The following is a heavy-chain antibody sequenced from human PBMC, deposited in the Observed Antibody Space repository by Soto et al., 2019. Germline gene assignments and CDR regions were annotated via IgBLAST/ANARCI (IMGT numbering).Heavy chain of an antibody. CDR2: ISGSGGST. J-gene: IGHJ6*02. Sequence: GGSLRLSCAASGFTFSSYAMSWVRQAPGKGLEWVSAISGSGGSTYYADSVKGRFTISRDNSKNTLYLQMNSPRAEDTAVYYYAKESGRGTLYYYYGMGVWGQGTTVTVSS. D-gene: IGHD1-1*01. CDR1: GFTFSSYA. CDR3: AKESGRGTLYYYYGMGV. V-gene: IGHV3-23*01.